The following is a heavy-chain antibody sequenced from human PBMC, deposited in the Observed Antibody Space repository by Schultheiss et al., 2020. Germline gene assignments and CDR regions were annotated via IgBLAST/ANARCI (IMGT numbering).Heavy chain of an antibody. V-gene: IGHV3-15*01. CDR1: GFTFSSYA. J-gene: IGHJ4*02. Sequence: GESLKISCAASGFTFSSYAMSWVRQAPGKGLEWVGRIKSKTDGGTTDYAAPVKGRFTISRDDSKNTLYLQMNSLKTEDTAVYYCTTDYNWFDYWGQGTLVTVSS. D-gene: IGHD1-20*01. CDR2: IKSKTDGGTT. CDR3: TTDYNWFDY.